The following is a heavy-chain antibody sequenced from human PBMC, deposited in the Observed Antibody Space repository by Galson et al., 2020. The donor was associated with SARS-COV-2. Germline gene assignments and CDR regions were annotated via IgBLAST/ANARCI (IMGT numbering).Heavy chain of an antibody. V-gene: IGHV2-70*01. CDR1: GFSLSTSGMC. D-gene: IGHD5-12*01. J-gene: IGHJ6*02. CDR3: ARRRVEMATIGNYYYYGMDV. Sequence: SGPTLVKPTQTLTLTCTFSGFSLSTSGMCVSWIRQPPGKALEWLALIDWDDDKYYSTSLKTRLTISKDTSKNQVVLTMTNMDPVDTATYYCARRRVEMATIGNYYYYGMDVWGQGTTVTVSS. CDR2: IDWDDDK.